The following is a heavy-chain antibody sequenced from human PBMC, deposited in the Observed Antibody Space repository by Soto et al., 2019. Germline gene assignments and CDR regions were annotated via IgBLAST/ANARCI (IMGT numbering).Heavy chain of an antibody. V-gene: IGHV3-30*18. CDR2: ISYDGSNK. J-gene: IGHJ6*02. CDR1: GFTFSSYG. CDR3: AKWDTHGIIPPTVGGNYYYYDIDV. D-gene: IGHD5-18*01. Sequence: PGGSLRLSCAASGFTFSSYGMHWVRQAPGKGLEWVAVISYDGSNKYYADSVKGRFTVSRDNSKNTLYLQMHSLRAEDAAIFYCAKWDTHGIIPPTVGGNYYYYDIDVWGQGTRVTAP.